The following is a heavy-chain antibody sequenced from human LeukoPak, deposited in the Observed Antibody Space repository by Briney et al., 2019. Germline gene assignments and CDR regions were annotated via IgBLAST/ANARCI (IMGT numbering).Heavy chain of an antibody. CDR1: VFTVTNSH. J-gene: IGHJ5*01. V-gene: IGHV3-66*04. D-gene: IGHD6-13*01. Sequence: GGSLRLSCAASVFTVTNSHMSWVRQAPGKGLEWVSIIYSGGTTYYADSVKGRFTISRDNSKNTLYLQMNSLRAEDTAVYYCARRGSSSWFDSWDQGTLVTVSS. CDR2: IYSGGTT. CDR3: ARRGSSSWFDS.